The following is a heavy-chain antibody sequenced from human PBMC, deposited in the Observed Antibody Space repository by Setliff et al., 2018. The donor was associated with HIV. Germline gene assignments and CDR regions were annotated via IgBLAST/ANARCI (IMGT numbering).Heavy chain of an antibody. V-gene: IGHV4-39*01. D-gene: IGHD3-16*02. CDR3: ARHYRELLGDAFDI. J-gene: IGHJ3*02. Sequence: SETLSLTCTVSGGSMSGSSYYWGWIRQPPGKGLEWIGTTDYTGNADYNTSLKRRLTISVDTSKNQFSLKLNSVTAADTAVYYCARHYRELLGDAFDIWGQGTRVTVS. CDR1: GGSMSGSSYY. CDR2: TDYTGNA.